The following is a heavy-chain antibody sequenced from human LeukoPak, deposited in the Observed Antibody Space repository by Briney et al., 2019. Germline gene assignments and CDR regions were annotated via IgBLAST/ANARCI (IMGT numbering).Heavy chain of an antibody. CDR1: GGSFSGYY. Sequence: PSETLSLTCAVYGGSFSGYYWSWIRQPPGKGLEWIGEINHSGSTNYNPSLKSRVTISVDTSKNQFSLKLSSVTAADTAVYYCARGRAEYYYYCGMDVWGKGTTVTVSS. V-gene: IGHV4-34*01. J-gene: IGHJ6*04. CDR2: INHSGST. CDR3: ARGRAEYYYYCGMDV.